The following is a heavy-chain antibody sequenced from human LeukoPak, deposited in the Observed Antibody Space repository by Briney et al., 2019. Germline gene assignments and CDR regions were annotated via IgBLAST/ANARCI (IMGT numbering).Heavy chain of an antibody. CDR2: ISYDGSNK. J-gene: IGHJ4*02. D-gene: IGHD6-13*01. V-gene: IGHV3-30*04. CDR3: ARGGSSWYGDY. CDR1: GFTFSSYA. Sequence: GGSLRLSCAASGFTFSSYATHWVRQAPGKGLEWVAVISYDGSNKYYADSVKGRFTISRDNSKNTLYLQMNSLRAEDTAVYYCARGGSSWYGDYWGQGTLVTVSS.